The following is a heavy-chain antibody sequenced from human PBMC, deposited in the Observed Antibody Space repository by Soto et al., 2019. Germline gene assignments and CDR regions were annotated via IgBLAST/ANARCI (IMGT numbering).Heavy chain of an antibody. CDR2: IQSDGSSP. J-gene: IGHJ4*02. D-gene: IGHD2-21*02. CDR3: ARGGDPDY. CDR1: GFTFNYYW. Sequence: EGQLVESGGGLVQPGGSLRLSCVASGFTFNYYWMHWVRQAPGKGLVWVSRIQSDGSSPDYVDSVKGRFTISRDNAKNTLYLQMNNLRAEDTAVYYCARGGDPDYWGQGTLVTVSS. V-gene: IGHV3-74*01.